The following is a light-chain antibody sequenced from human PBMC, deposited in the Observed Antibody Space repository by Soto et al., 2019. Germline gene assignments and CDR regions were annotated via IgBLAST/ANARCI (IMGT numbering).Light chain of an antibody. V-gene: IGKV3-11*01. J-gene: IGKJ4*01. CDR1: QSVKTF. CDR3: QQFSSYPLT. CDR2: DAS. Sequence: EIALTQSPATLSLSPGERATLPCRASQSVKTFLVWYKQRPGQAPRLLIYDASHRAAGIPARFSGSGFGTEFTLTISSLEPEDFEVYYCQQFSSYPLTFGGGTKVDIK.